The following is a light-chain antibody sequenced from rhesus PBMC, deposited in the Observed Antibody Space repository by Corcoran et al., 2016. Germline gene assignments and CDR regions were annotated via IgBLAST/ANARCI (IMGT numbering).Light chain of an antibody. V-gene: IGKV1-22*01. Sequence: DIQMTQSPSSLSASVGDTVTITCRASQRISSWLAWYQQKPGKAPKLLMYKAASLQSGVPSRFSGGGSGTDFPLTIRSLQSEDFATYYCQQYRRSPYSFGQGTKVEI. CDR3: QQYRRSPYS. CDR2: KAA. CDR1: QRISSW. J-gene: IGKJ2*01.